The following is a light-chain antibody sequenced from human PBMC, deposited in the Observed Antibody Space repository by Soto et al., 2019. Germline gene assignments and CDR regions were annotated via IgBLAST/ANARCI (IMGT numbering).Light chain of an antibody. V-gene: IGKV1-5*03. CDR3: QQYNCKSLS. J-gene: IGKJ4*01. CDR1: QNISSW. CDR2: QAS. Sequence: DIQMTQSPSTLSASIGDRVTITCRASQNISSWLSWYQQKPGKAPNLLIYQASILESRVPSRFSSSGSGTEFIYAINSLQPADLATLYGQQYNCKSLSFGGRTKVEIK.